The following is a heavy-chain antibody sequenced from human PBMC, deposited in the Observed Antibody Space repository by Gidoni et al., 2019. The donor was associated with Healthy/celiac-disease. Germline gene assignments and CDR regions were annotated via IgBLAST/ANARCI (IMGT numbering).Heavy chain of an antibody. CDR1: GFTFGVYA. CDR3: TREGLVVVVAAMEDYFDY. J-gene: IGHJ4*02. D-gene: IGHD2-15*01. Sequence: EVQLVESGGGLVQPGRSLRLSCTASGFTFGVYAMSWFRQAPGKGLECVGFIRSKAYGGTTEYAASVKGRFTISRDDSKSIAYLQMNSLKTEDTAVYYCTREGLVVVVAAMEDYFDYWGQGTLVTVSS. V-gene: IGHV3-49*03. CDR2: IRSKAYGGTT.